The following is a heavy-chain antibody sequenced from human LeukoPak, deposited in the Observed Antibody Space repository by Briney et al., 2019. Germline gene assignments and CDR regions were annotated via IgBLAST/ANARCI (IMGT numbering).Heavy chain of an antibody. V-gene: IGHV1-18*01. CDR1: GYTFTSYD. CDR3: ARVVLNYYYYMDV. CDR2: ISGYNGNT. J-gene: IGHJ6*03. Sequence: ASVKVSCKASGYTFTSYDINWVRQATGQGLEWMGWISGYNGNTNYAQKLQGRVTMTRDTSISTAYMELSRLRSDDTAVYYCARVVLNYYYYMDVWGKGTTVTVSS.